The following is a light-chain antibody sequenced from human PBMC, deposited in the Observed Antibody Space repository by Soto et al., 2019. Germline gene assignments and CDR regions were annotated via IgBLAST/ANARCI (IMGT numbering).Light chain of an antibody. CDR3: QQYNDYSWT. V-gene: IGKV1-5*03. Sequence: DIQMTQSPSTLSASVGDRVAISCRASQSISISLAWYQQKPGKAPKLLIYKASSLESGVPSRFSGSGSGTEFTLTISSLQPDDFATYYCQQYNDYSWTFGQGTKVEIK. J-gene: IGKJ1*01. CDR1: QSISIS. CDR2: KAS.